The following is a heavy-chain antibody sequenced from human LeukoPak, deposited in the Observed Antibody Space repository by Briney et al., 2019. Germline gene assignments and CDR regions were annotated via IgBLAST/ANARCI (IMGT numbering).Heavy chain of an antibody. CDR1: GFTVSTNC. CDR3: ARGFVLGAAKNYFDY. J-gene: IGHJ4*02. V-gene: IGHV3-66*03. D-gene: IGHD2-21*02. Sequence: GGSLRLSCAASGFTVSTNCMIWVRQPPGKGLEWVSVIYNTGSTYNADSVKGRFTISRDNSKNTLSLQMNSLRAEDTALYYCARGFVLGAAKNYFDYWGQGALVTVSS. CDR2: IYNTGST.